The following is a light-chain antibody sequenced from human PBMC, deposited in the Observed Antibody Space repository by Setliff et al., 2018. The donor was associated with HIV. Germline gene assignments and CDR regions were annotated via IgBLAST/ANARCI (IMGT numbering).Light chain of an antibody. Sequence: QSVLTQPASVSGPPGQSITISCTGTSSDIGGYNFVSWYQHHPGKAPKLMIYEVTNRPSGVSNRFSGSKSGNTASLTISGLQADDEADYYCSSYTSSSPDVFGTGTKVTVL. CDR2: EVT. J-gene: IGLJ1*01. CDR3: SSYTSSSPDV. CDR1: SSDIGGYNF. V-gene: IGLV2-14*01.